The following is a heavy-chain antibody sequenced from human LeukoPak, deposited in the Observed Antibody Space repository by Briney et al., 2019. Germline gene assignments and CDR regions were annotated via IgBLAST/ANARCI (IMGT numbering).Heavy chain of an antibody. CDR3: ARGGLLWFGELLFTPEYYFDY. CDR1: GYTFTSYA. CDR2: INTNTGNP. D-gene: IGHD3-10*01. V-gene: IGHV7-4-1*02. J-gene: IGHJ4*02. Sequence: ASVKVSRKASGYTFTSYAMNWVRQAPGQGLEWMGWINTNTGNPTYAQGFTGRFVFSLDTSVSTAYLRISSLKAEDTAVYYCARGGLLWFGELLFTPEYYFDYWGQGTLVTVSS.